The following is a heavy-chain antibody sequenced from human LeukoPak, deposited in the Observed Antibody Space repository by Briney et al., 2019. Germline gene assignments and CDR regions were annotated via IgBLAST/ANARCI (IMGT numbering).Heavy chain of an antibody. CDR1: GFTFRGFL. J-gene: IGHJ4*02. Sequence: GGSLRLSGAASGFTFRGFLMSWVRQIPGKGLEWVANIKQDGSEKYYADALKGRFTISRDNTKNSVSLQMNSLIVEDTAVYYCARAGSNWNYVYWGQGTLVTVSS. V-gene: IGHV3-7*01. D-gene: IGHD1-7*01. CDR3: ARAGSNWNYVY. CDR2: IKQDGSEK.